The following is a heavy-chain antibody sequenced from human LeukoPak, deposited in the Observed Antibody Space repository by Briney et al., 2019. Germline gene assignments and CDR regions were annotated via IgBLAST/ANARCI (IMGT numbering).Heavy chain of an antibody. D-gene: IGHD2-2*01. V-gene: IGHV3-11*01. CDR2: ISSSGSTI. CDR3: ARDPSRLRYCSSTSCYSPS. J-gene: IGHJ3*01. Sequence: PEGSLRLSCADSGFTFSDYYMSWIRQAPGKGLEWVSYISSSGSTIYYADSVKGRFTISRDNAKNSLYLQMNSLRAEDTAVYYCARDPSRLRYCSSTSCYSPSWGQGTMVTVSS. CDR1: GFTFSDYY.